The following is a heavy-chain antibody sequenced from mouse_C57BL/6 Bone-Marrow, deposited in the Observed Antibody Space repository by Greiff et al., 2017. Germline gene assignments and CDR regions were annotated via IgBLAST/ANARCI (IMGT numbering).Heavy chain of an antibody. Sequence: QPVESGGGLVKPGGSLKLFCAASGFTFSDYGMHWVRQAPEKGLEWVAYISSGSSTIYYADTVKGRFTISRDNAKNTLFLQMTSLRSEDTAMYYCAILRDFDYWGQGTTLTVSS. CDR1: GFTFSDYG. V-gene: IGHV5-17*01. CDR2: ISSGSSTI. J-gene: IGHJ2*01. CDR3: AILRDFDY. D-gene: IGHD1-1*01.